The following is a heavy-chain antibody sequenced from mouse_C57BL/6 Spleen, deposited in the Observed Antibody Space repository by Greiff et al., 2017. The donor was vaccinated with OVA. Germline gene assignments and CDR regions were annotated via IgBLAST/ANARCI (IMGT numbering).Heavy chain of an antibody. D-gene: IGHD4-1*01. CDR3: ARSLTGTHFDY. J-gene: IGHJ2*01. CDR1: GYTFTSYW. CDR2: IDPSDSYT. Sequence: QVQLQQPGAELVMPGASVKLSCKASGYTFTSYWMHWVKQRPGQGLEWIGEIDPSDSYTNYNQKIKGKSTLTVDKSSSTDYMQLSSLTSEVSAVYYCARSLTGTHFDYWGQGTTLTVSS. V-gene: IGHV1-69*01.